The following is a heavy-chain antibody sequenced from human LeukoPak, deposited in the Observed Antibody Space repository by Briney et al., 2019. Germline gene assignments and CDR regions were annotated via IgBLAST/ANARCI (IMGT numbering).Heavy chain of an antibody. CDR3: ARRGYCSSTSCYASFAFDY. D-gene: IGHD2-2*01. V-gene: IGHV5-51*01. CDR1: GYTFINYW. CDR2: IYPGDSDT. J-gene: IGHJ4*02. Sequence: GESLKISCKGSGYTFINYWMGWVRQMPGKGLEWMGFIYPGDSDTRYSPAFQGQVTISADKSISTAYLQWSSLKASDTAMYYCARRGYCSSTSCYASFAFDYWGQGTRVTVSS.